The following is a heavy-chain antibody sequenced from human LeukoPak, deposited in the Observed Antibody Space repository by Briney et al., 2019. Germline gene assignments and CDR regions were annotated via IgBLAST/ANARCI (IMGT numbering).Heavy chain of an antibody. D-gene: IGHD3/OR15-3a*01. Sequence: QTGGSLRLSCAASGFTFSRYSVNWVRQAPGKGLEWVSYISSSSSTIYYADSVKGRFTISRDNAKNTLYLQMNSLRAEDTAVYYCARAPSWTDYWGQGTLVTVSS. CDR2: ISSSSSTI. CDR1: GFTFSRYS. V-gene: IGHV3-48*04. J-gene: IGHJ4*02. CDR3: ARAPSWTDY.